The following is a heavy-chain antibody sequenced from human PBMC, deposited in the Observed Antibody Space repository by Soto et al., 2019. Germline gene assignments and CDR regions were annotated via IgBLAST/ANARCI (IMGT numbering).Heavy chain of an antibody. J-gene: IGHJ4*02. D-gene: IGHD6-6*01. Sequence: GGSLRLSCAASGFTLSGYAMDWFRQAPGKGLEYVSGITNNGIDTYYANSVKGRFTISRDNSKNTLYLQMNSLRAEDTAVYYCAKDLFRSLSIAARPGYWGQGTLVTVSS. V-gene: IGHV3-64*04. CDR2: ITNNGIDT. CDR1: GFTLSGYA. CDR3: AKDLFRSLSIAARPGY.